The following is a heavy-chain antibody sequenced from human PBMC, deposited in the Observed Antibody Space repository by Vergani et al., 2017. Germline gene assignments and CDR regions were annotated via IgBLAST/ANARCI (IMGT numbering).Heavy chain of an antibody. J-gene: IGHJ6*03. D-gene: IGHD2-2*01. CDR2: IYSTGST. CDR3: ARLGYCSSTSCFRYMDV. V-gene: IGHV4-59*12. CDR1: GGSFNTYY. Sequence: QVQLEESGPGLVKPSETLSLTCTVSGGSFNTYYWSWIRQSPGKGLEWIGYIYSTGSTNYNPSLKSRVTISVDTSKNQFSLKLSSVTAADTAVYYCARLGYCSSTSCFRYMDVWGKGTTVTVSS.